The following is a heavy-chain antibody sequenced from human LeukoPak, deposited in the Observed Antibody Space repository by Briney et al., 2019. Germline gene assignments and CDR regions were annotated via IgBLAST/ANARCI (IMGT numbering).Heavy chain of an antibody. CDR2: ISYDGSNK. CDR3: ARDLSGVTGYTYGRGIDY. D-gene: IGHD5-18*01. Sequence: PGGSLRLSCAASGFTFSSYAMHWVHQAPGKGLEWVAVISYDGSNKYYADSVKGRFTISRDNAKTSLYLQMNSLRAEDTAVYYCARDLSGVTGYTYGRGIDYWGQGTLVTVSS. V-gene: IGHV3-30*04. CDR1: GFTFSSYA. J-gene: IGHJ4*02.